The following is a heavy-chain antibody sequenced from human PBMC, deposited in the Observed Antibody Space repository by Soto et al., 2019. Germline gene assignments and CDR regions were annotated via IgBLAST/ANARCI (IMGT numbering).Heavy chain of an antibody. J-gene: IGHJ3*02. CDR3: ARGFLLRYWGHDAFDI. CDR2: ISAYNGNT. Sequence: ASVKVSCKASGYTFPSYGISWVRQAPGQGLEWMGWISAYNGNTNYAQKLQGRVTMTTDTSTSTAYMELRSLRSDDTAVYYCARGFLLRYWGHDAFDIWGQGTMVTVSS. V-gene: IGHV1-18*01. D-gene: IGHD3-9*01. CDR1: GYTFPSYG.